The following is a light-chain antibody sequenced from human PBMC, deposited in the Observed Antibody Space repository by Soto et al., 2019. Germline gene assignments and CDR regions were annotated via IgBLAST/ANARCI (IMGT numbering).Light chain of an antibody. V-gene: IGKV3-11*01. CDR3: QQYNNWPFS. CDR2: DAY. J-gene: IGKJ5*01. CDR1: QSFRGL. Sequence: EVVLTQSPVTLSLSPGERATLSCRASQSFRGLLAWYQQKPGQAPRLLIYDAYNRATGIPPRFSGTGSETDFTLTISGPQSEDSAVYFCQQYNNWPFSFGQGTRREIK.